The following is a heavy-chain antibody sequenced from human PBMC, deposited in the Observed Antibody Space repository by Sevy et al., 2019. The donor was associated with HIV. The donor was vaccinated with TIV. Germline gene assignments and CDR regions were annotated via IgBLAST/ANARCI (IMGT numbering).Heavy chain of an antibody. CDR3: AKGLDYYDSSGHAFDI. D-gene: IGHD3-22*01. CDR1: GFTFSSYG. CDR2: ISYDGSNK. Sequence: GGSLRLSCAASGFTFSSYGMHWVRQAPGKGLEWVAVISYDGSNKYYADSVKGRFTISRDNCKNTLYLQMNSLRAEDTAVYYYAKGLDYYDSSGHAFDIWGQGTMVTVSS. V-gene: IGHV3-30*18. J-gene: IGHJ3*02.